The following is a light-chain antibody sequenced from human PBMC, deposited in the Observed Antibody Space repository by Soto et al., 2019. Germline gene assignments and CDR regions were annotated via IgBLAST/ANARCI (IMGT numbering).Light chain of an antibody. CDR2: DVS. J-gene: IGLJ2*01. CDR1: SSDVGAHNY. CDR3: TSYTTSTVVV. V-gene: IGLV2-14*03. Sequence: QSALTQPASVSGSLGQSITISCTGTSSDVGAHNYVSWFQHHPGKAPRLLIFDVSHRPSGFSHRFSGSKSGNTASLTVSGLQEEDADDYYCTSYTTSTVVVFGGGTKLTVL.